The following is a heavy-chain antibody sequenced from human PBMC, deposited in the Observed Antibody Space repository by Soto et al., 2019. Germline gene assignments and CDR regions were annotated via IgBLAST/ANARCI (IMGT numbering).Heavy chain of an antibody. Sequence: QLQLQESGPGLVKPSETLSLTCTVSGGSISSSSYYWGWIRQPPGKGLEWIGSIYYSGSTYYNPSLKSRVTISGDTSKNQFSLKLSSVTAADTAVYYCARLGIAVAGPGVGYWGQGTLVTVSS. CDR3: ARLGIAVAGPGVGY. CDR1: GGSISSSSYY. CDR2: IYYSGST. V-gene: IGHV4-39*01. D-gene: IGHD6-19*01. J-gene: IGHJ4*02.